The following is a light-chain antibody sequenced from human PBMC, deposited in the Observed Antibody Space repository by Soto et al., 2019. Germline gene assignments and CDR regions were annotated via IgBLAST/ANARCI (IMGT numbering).Light chain of an antibody. V-gene: IGKV3-20*01. Sequence: EIVLTQSPGTLSLSPGERATLSCRASQTVSSSYLAWYQQKPGQAPRLLIYGASTRATGIPGRFSGSASGTDFTSPISGLRLEVLEVYSCRQKVPYPFYTFGRGTNLRS. CDR2: GAS. CDR3: RQKVPYPFYT. J-gene: IGKJ2*01. CDR1: QTVSSSY.